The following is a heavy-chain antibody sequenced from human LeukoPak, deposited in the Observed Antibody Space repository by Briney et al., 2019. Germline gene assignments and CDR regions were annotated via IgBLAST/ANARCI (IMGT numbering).Heavy chain of an antibody. CDR2: IDPSDSYT. CDR1: GYSFTSYW. J-gene: IGHJ4*02. CDR3: ARHSGGYDLDY. D-gene: IGHD5-12*01. V-gene: IGHV5-10-1*01. Sequence: GESLKISCKGSGYSFTSYWITWVRQMPGKGLEYMGRIDPSDSYTQYSPSSQGHVTSSADKSISTAYLQWSSLKAWDTAMYYCARHSGGYDLDYWGQGTLVTVSS.